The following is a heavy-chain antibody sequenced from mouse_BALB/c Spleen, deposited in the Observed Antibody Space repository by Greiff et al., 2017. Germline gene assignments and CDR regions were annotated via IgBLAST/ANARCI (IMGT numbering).Heavy chain of an antibody. J-gene: IGHJ4*01. CDR3: ARSAYYGKRYAMDY. D-gene: IGHD2-10*01. CDR2: ISSGSSTI. CDR1: GFTFSSFG. Sequence: EVQGVESGGGLVQPGGSRKLSCAASGFTFSSFGMHWVRQAPEKGLEWVAYISSGSSTIYYADTVKGRFTISRDNPKNTLFLQMTSLRSEDTAMYYCARSAYYGKRYAMDYWGQGTSVTVSS. V-gene: IGHV5-17*02.